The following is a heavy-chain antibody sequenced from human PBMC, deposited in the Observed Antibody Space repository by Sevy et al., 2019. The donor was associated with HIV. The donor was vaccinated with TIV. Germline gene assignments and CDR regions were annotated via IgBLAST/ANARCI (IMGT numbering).Heavy chain of an antibody. CDR2: IYYSGSA. D-gene: IGHD5-12*01. Sequence: LSLTCTVSDGSIRGSSDYWGWIRQPPGKGLEWIGSIYYSGSAYYNPSLKSRLTISVDTSKNQFSLNLSSVTAADTAVYFCARHSRTDGYNYRDFDLWGRDTLVTVSS. CDR1: DGSIRGSSDY. J-gene: IGHJ2*01. V-gene: IGHV4-39*01. CDR3: ARHSRTDGYNYRDFDL.